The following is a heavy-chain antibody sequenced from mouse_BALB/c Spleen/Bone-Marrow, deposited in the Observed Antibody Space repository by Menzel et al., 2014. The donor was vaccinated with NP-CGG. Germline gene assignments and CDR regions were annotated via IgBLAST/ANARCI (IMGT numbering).Heavy chain of an antibody. J-gene: IGHJ2*01. Sequence: EVNVVESGGGLVQPGGSRKLSCAASGFTFSSFGMHWVRQAPEKGLEWVAYISSGSSTIYYGDTVMGRFTTSRDNPKNTLFLQMTSLRSEDTATYYCVRSGSSSGYFDYWGQGTTLTVSS. CDR1: GFTFSSFG. D-gene: IGHD1-1*01. CDR2: ISSGSSTI. V-gene: IGHV5-17*02. CDR3: VRSGSSSGYFDY.